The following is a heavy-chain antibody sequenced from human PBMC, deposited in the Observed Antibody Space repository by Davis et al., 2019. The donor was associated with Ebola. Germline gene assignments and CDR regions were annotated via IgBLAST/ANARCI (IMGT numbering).Heavy chain of an antibody. CDR3: AKDTSNIWFDM. D-gene: IGHD2-2*01. V-gene: IGHV3-53*01. J-gene: IGHJ3*02. Sequence: GGSLRLSCAASGFSVSDKYMSWVRQAPGKGLEWVSVIYTDGRMYHADSVKGRFTISRDNSKNTLYLQMNGLRVEDTAIYYCAKDTSNIWFDMWGQGTMVTVSS. CDR1: GFSVSDKY. CDR2: IYTDGRM.